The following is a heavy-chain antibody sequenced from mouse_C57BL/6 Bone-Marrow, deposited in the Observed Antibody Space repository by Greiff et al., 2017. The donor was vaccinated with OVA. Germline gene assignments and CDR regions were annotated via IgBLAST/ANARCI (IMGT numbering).Heavy chain of an antibody. J-gene: IGHJ4*01. D-gene: IGHD3-2*02. CDR3: TRSDSSGRRSMDY. V-gene: IGHV5-9-1*02. Sequence: EVQVVESGAGLVKPGGSLKLSCAASGFTFSSYAMSWVRQTPEKRLEWVAYISSGGDYIYYADTVKGRFTISRDNARNTLYLQMSSLKSEDTAMYYCTRSDSSGRRSMDYWGQGTSVTVSS. CDR1: GFTFSSYA. CDR2: ISSGGDYI.